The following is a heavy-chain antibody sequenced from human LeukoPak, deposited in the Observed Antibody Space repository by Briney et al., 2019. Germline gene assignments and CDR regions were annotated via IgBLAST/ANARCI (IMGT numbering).Heavy chain of an antibody. D-gene: IGHD6-13*01. Sequence: PGGSLRLSCAASGFTVSSSYMSWVRQAPGKGLEWVSIISSAGTTYYADSVKGRFTISRDNSKNTVCLQVNSLRDEGTAVYYCARDLEAANTYYFDYWGQGTMVTVSS. V-gene: IGHV3-66*01. J-gene: IGHJ4*02. CDR1: GFTVSSSY. CDR3: ARDLEAANTYYFDY. CDR2: ISSAGTT.